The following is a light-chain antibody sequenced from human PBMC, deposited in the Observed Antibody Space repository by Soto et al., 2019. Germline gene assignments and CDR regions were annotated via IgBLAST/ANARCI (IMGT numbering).Light chain of an antibody. CDR3: TSYTRSSTVV. J-gene: IGLJ2*01. CDR1: SSDVGGYNY. CDR2: DVS. V-gene: IGLV2-14*01. Sequence: QSALTQPASVSGSPGQSITISCTGNSSDVGGYNYVSWYQQHPGKAPKLMIYDVSNRPSGVSNRFSGSKSGNTASLTISGIPAEAEADYYYTSYTRSSTVVFGGGTKVTVL.